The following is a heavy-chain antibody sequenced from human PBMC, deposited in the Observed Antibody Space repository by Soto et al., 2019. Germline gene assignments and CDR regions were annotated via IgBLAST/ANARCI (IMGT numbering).Heavy chain of an antibody. V-gene: IGHV4-34*01. J-gene: IGHJ4*02. CDR1: GGSFSGYY. CDR3: ALSGWYLRGVFDY. D-gene: IGHD6-19*01. CDR2: INHSGST. Sequence: SETLSLTCTVYGGSFSGYYWSWIRQPPGKGLEWIGEINHSGSTNYNPSLKSRVTISVDTSKNQFSLKLSSVTAADTAVYYCALSGWYLRGVFDYWGQGTLVTVS.